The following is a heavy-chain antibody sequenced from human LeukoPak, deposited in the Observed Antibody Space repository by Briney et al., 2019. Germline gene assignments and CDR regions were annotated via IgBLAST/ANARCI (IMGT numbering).Heavy chain of an antibody. J-gene: IGHJ4*02. CDR3: VRVDDYGDYPYYFDS. D-gene: IGHD4-17*01. CDR2: IYSGGST. V-gene: IGHV3-66*01. CDR1: GFLVSSKY. Sequence: GGSLRLSCAASGFLVSSKYMSWVRQAPGKGLEWVSVIYSGGSTYYADSVKGRFTISRDNSKNTVYLQMNSLRAEDTAVYYCVRVDDYGDYPYYFDSWGQGTLVTVSS.